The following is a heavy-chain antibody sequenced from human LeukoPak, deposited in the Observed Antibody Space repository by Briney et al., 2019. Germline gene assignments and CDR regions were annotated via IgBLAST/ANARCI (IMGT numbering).Heavy chain of an antibody. CDR1: GYFVTHHW. CDR2: IYPGDSDT. Sequence: GESLKISCKGSGYFVTHHWIGWVRQMPGKGLEWMGIIYPGDSDTRYSPSFQGQVTISADKSISTAYLQWSSLKASDTAMYYCASGWAFGAFDIWGQGTMVTVSS. J-gene: IGHJ3*02. V-gene: IGHV5-51*01. CDR3: ASGWAFGAFDI. D-gene: IGHD3-3*01.